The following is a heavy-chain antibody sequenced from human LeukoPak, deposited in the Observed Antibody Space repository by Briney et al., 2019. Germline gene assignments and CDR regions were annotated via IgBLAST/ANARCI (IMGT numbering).Heavy chain of an antibody. V-gene: IGHV4-39*01. CDR1: GDSILNNRYF. D-gene: IGHD5-24*01. CDR3: TTTDDRNNWSLYFAY. Sequence: SETLSLTCDVSGDSILNNRYFWGWIRQPPGKGLEWIGAMLYSEGPHYDPSLESRVAISADPSKNQFSLKMDSVTAADTAVYYCTTTDDRNNWSLYFAYWGQGSLVTVSS. CDR2: MLYSEGP. J-gene: IGHJ4*02.